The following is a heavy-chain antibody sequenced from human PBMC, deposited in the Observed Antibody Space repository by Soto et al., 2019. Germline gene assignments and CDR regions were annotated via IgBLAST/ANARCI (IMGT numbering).Heavy chain of an antibody. CDR2: LDPTDSYT. Sequence: GKSLKISCKGSGHSFTSYWISWVRQMPGKGLEWMGTLDPTDSYTNYSPSFQGHVTISPDKSINTAYLQWSSLKASDAAMYYCARHPSPSNPYCSSTSCYDFDFWGQGTLVTVSS. D-gene: IGHD2-2*01. CDR3: ARHPSPSNPYCSSTSCYDFDF. J-gene: IGHJ4*02. V-gene: IGHV5-10-1*01. CDR1: GHSFTSYW.